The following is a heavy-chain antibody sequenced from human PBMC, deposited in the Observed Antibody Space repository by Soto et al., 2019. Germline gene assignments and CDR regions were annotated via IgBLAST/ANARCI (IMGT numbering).Heavy chain of an antibody. D-gene: IGHD5-12*01. CDR1: GFTFSTYW. CDR2: ISSSSSTI. Sequence: GGSLRLSCAASGFTFSTYWMSWVRQAPGKGLEWVSYISSSSSTIYYADSVKGRFTISRDNAKNSLYLQMNSLRAEDTAVYYCASQSSEWLLFASWGQGTLVTVSS. J-gene: IGHJ4*02. CDR3: ASQSSEWLLFAS. V-gene: IGHV3-48*01.